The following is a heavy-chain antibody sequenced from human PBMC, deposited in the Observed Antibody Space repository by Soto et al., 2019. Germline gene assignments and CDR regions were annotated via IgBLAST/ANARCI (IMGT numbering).Heavy chain of an antibody. D-gene: IGHD1-1*01. V-gene: IGHV3-15*01. J-gene: IGHJ5*02. Sequence: TGGSLRLSCAASGFTFGNAWMSWVRQAPGKGLEWVGRIKSKTDGGTTDYAAPVKGRFTISRDDSKNTLYLQMNSLKTEDTAVYYCTTDFGTFQGDWFDPWGQGTLVTVSS. CDR2: IKSKTDGGTT. CDR1: GFTFGNAW. CDR3: TTDFGTFQGDWFDP.